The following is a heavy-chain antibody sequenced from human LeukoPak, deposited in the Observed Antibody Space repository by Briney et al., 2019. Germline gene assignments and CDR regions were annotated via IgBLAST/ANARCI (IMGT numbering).Heavy chain of an antibody. V-gene: IGHV1-46*01. J-gene: IGHJ3*02. CDR3: ARLRGDAFDI. D-gene: IGHD6-25*01. Sequence: VASVKVSCKASGYTFTSYYMHWVRQAPGQGLEWMGIINPSGGSTRYAQKFQGRVTMTRDTSTSTVYMELSSLRSEDTAVYHCARLRGDAFDIWGQGTMVTVSS. CDR1: GYTFTSYY. CDR2: INPSGGST.